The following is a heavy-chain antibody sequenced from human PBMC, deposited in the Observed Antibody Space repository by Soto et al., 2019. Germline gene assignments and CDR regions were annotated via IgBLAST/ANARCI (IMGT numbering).Heavy chain of an antibody. CDR3: ARDPRGETWFDP. V-gene: IGHV4-31*03. CDR2: IYYSGST. J-gene: IGHJ5*02. Sequence: QVQLQESGPGLVKPSQTLSLTCTVSGGSISSGGYDWSWIRQHPGNGLEWIGYIYYSGSTYYNPSLKSRVTISVDTSKNQFSLKLSSVTAADTAVYYCARDPRGETWFDPWGQGPLVTVSS. CDR1: GGSISSGGYD.